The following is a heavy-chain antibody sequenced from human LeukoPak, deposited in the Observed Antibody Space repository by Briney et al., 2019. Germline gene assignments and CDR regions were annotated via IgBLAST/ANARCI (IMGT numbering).Heavy chain of an antibody. J-gene: IGHJ6*03. CDR2: ISSSSRYI. CDR1: GFTFSSHS. V-gene: IGHV3-21*01. D-gene: IGHD3-22*01. Sequence: PGGCLRLSCAASGFTFSSHSMNWVRQAPGKGMEWVSSISSSSRYIYYADSVTGRFTISRDNAKNSLYLQMNSLRAEDTAVYYCARDAGYYYDSSGYLPFYYYYYMDVWGKGTTVTVSS. CDR3: ARDAGYYYDSSGYLPFYYYYYMDV.